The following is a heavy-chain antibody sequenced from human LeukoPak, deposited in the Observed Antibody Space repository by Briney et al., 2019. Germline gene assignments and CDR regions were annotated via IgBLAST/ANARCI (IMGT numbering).Heavy chain of an antibody. V-gene: IGHV3-7*01. CDR1: GLSFASYW. CDR2: IRKDGGDI. Sequence: GGSLRLSCVASGLSFASYWMDGVRQAPGKGLEWVANIRKDGGDIHYVDSVKGRFTISRDNAKNSVYLQMHRLRAEDTAAYYCARDAFGGFSYWGQGILVTVSS. CDR3: ARDAFGGFSY. D-gene: IGHD3-10*01. J-gene: IGHJ4*02.